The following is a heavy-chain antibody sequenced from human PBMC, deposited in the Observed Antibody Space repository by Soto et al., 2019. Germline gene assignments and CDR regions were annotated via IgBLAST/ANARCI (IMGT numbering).Heavy chain of an antibody. CDR1: GYSFTSYW. V-gene: IGHV5-51*01. CDR3: AREYYDFWSGYHRDYYYGMDV. J-gene: IGHJ6*02. D-gene: IGHD3-3*01. CDR2: IYPGDSDT. Sequence: GESLKISCKGSGYSFTSYWIGWVRQMPGKGLEWMGIIYPGDSDTRYSPSFQGQVTISADKSISTAYLQWSSLKASDTAMYYCAREYYDFWSGYHRDYYYGMDVWGQGTTVTVSS.